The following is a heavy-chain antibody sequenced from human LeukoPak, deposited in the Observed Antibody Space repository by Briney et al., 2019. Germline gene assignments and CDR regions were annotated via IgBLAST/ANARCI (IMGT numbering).Heavy chain of an antibody. Sequence: PGGSLRLSCAASGFVFQNAYMNWVRQAPGKGLEWVGRIKDNADGGAADYAAPVEDRFTISRDDSKNTLYLQINSLQTEDTAVYYCTTVVLYYRYYYMDVWGKGTTVTVFS. CDR1: GFVFQNAY. J-gene: IGHJ6*03. CDR2: IKDNADGGAA. V-gene: IGHV3-15*01. CDR3: TTVVLYYRYYYMDV. D-gene: IGHD4/OR15-4a*01.